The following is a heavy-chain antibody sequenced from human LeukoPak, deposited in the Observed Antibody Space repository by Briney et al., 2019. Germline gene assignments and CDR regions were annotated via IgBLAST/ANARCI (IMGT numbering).Heavy chain of an antibody. CDR3: ARGTSYYRPLAFDI. D-gene: IGHD3-22*01. Sequence: PSETLSLTCAVYGGSFSGYYWSWIRQPPGKGLEWIGEINRSGSTNYNPSLKSRVTISVDTSKNQFSLKLSSVTAADTAVYYCARGTSYYRPLAFDIWGQGTMVTVSS. J-gene: IGHJ3*02. CDR2: INRSGST. CDR1: GGSFSGYY. V-gene: IGHV4-34*01.